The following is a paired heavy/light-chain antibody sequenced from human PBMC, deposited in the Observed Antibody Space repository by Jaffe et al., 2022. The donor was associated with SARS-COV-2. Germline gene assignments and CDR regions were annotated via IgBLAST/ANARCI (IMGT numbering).Light chain of an antibody. Sequence: DIQMTQSPSSLSASVGDRVTITCRASQSITSSLNWYQQKPGKAPKLMIYVATSLQSGVPSRFSGSGSGTDFTLTISSLQPEDFATYYCQQSYTTPLTFGGGTKVEIK. V-gene: IGKV1-39*01. CDR1: QSITSS. CDR2: VAT. CDR3: QQSYTTPLT. J-gene: IGKJ4*01.
Heavy chain of an antibody. V-gene: IGHV4-61*02. J-gene: IGHJ4*02. CDR2: IHTSGGT. CDR1: GGSISSGGYY. D-gene: IGHD2-2*02. Sequence: QVQLQESGPGLVKPSQTLSLTCTISGGSISSGGYYWSWIRQPAGRGLEWIGLIHTSGGTNYNPSLKSRVTISVDTSKNQFSLKLSSVSDADTAVYYCAKASRYTTYDFDYWGQGTLVTVSS. CDR3: AKASRYTTYDFDY.